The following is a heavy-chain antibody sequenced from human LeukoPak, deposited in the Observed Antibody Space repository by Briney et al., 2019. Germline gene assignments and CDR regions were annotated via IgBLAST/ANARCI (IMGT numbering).Heavy chain of an antibody. CDR3: ARGGYCSGGSCYPLSGFDP. V-gene: IGHV1-3*01. D-gene: IGHD2-15*01. J-gene: IGHJ5*02. Sequence: ASVKVSCKASGLTFTSYAMHWVRQAPGQRLEWMGWINAGDGNTKYSQKFQGRVTITRDTSASTAYMELSSLRSEDTAVYYCARGGYCSGGSCYPLSGFDPWGQGTLVTVSS. CDR1: GLTFTSYA. CDR2: INAGDGNT.